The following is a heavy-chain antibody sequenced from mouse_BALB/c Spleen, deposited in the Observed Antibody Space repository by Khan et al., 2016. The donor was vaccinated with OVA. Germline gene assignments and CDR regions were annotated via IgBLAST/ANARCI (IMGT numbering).Heavy chain of an antibody. CDR3: ASGGYWYFDV. V-gene: IGHV9-3-1*01. D-gene: IGHD1-1*02. CDR1: GYTFTNYG. Sequence: QIQLVQSGPELKNPGETVKISCKASGYTFTNYGMNWVKQAPGKGLKWMGWINTNTGEPTYADDFKGRFAFSLETSASTAYLQINNLKNEDTATYFCASGGYWYFDVWGAGTTVAVSS. J-gene: IGHJ1*01. CDR2: INTNTGEP.